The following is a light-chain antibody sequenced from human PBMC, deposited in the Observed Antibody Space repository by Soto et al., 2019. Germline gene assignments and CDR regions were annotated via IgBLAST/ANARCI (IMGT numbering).Light chain of an antibody. Sequence: DIQMTQSPSSLSASVGDRVTITCRASQSISSYLNWYQQKPGKAPKLLIYAASSLQSGVPSRFSGSGSGTEFTLTISSLQPDDFATFYCQQYNSGWRFGQGTKVDIK. CDR2: AAS. J-gene: IGKJ1*01. CDR1: QSISSY. CDR3: QQYNSGWR. V-gene: IGKV1-39*01.